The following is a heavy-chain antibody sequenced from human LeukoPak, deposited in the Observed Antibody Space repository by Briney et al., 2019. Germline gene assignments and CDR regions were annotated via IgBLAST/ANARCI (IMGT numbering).Heavy chain of an antibody. J-gene: IGHJ4*02. CDR1: GGSISSYY. Sequence: PETLSLTCTVSGGSISSYYWSWIRQPPGKGLEWIGYIYYSGSTNYNPSLKSRVTISVDTSRNQFSLKLSSVTAADTAVYYCARVSIPEYDNWNSQEEKGNFDYWGQGTLVTVSS. V-gene: IGHV4-59*12. CDR3: ARVSIPEYDNWNSQEEKGNFDY. CDR2: IYYSGST. D-gene: IGHD1-7*01.